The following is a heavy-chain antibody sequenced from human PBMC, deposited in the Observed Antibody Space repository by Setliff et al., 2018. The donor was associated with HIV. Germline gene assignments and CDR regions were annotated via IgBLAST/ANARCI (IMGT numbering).Heavy chain of an antibody. CDR2: IRSQAYGGTP. V-gene: IGHV3-49*04. D-gene: IGHD3-3*01. J-gene: IGHJ4*02. Sequence: GGSLRLSCIASGFNFGDYGMTWVRQAPGKGLEWVGFIRSQAYGGTPEYAASVKGRFTISRDDSKSIAYLQMNSLKTEDTAVYYCTRDIGEAYYNFWDAYEYFDYWGQGTQVTVSS. CDR3: TRDIGEAYYNFWDAYEYFDY. CDR1: GFNFGDYG.